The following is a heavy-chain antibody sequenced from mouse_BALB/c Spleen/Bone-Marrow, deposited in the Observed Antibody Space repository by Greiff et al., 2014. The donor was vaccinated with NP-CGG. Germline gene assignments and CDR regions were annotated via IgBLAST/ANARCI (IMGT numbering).Heavy chain of an antibody. D-gene: IGHD2-4*01. J-gene: IGHJ3*01. CDR3: ARGGSTMITTFVY. CDR2: ISTYYGDA. Sequence: VQLVESGAELVRPGVSVKISCKGSGYTFTDYAMHWVKQSHAKSLEWIGVISTYYGDASYNQKFKGKATVTVDKSSSTAYMELARLTSEDSAIYYCARGGSTMITTFVYWGQGTLVTVSA. V-gene: IGHV1S137*01. CDR1: GYTFTDYA.